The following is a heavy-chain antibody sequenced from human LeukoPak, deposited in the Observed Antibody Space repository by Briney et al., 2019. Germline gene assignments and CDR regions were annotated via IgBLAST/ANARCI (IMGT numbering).Heavy chain of an antibody. CDR3: ARSASIAARVDY. CDR1: GFTFSSYA. V-gene: IGHV3-30*04. Sequence: GGSLRLSCAASGFTFSSYAMHWVRQAPGKGLEWVAVISYDGSNKYYADSVKGRLTISRDNSKNTLYLQMNSLRAEDTAVYYCARSASIAARVDYWGQGTLVTVSS. CDR2: ISYDGSNK. J-gene: IGHJ4*02. D-gene: IGHD6-6*01.